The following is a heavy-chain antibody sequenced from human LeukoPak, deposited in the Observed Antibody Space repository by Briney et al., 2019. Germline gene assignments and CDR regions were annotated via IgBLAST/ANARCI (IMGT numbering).Heavy chain of an antibody. CDR1: GFTFSSYG. CDR3: EKAASNWFDP. Sequence: GRSLRLSCAASGFTFSSYGIHGGRRAPGKGLEWVAVISYDGSNKFYADSVKGRFTISRDNSNNTLYLQMDSLRVEDTAVYYCEKAASNWFDPWGERGILTVSS. CDR2: ISYDGSNK. D-gene: IGHD6-25*01. V-gene: IGHV3-30*18. J-gene: IGHJ5*02.